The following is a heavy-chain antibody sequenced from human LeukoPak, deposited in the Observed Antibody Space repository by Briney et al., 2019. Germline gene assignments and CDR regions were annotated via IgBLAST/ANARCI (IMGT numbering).Heavy chain of an antibody. J-gene: IGHJ4*02. CDR2: IIPIFGTA. Sequence: GSSVKVSCKASGGTFSSYAISWVRQAPGQGLEWMGGIIPIFGTANYAQKFQGRVTITADESTSTAYMELSSLRSEDTAVYYCARVILTLAAAGKEVFDYWGQGTLVTVSS. CDR1: GGTFSSYA. CDR3: ARVILTLAAAGKEVFDY. V-gene: IGHV1-69*01. D-gene: IGHD6-13*01.